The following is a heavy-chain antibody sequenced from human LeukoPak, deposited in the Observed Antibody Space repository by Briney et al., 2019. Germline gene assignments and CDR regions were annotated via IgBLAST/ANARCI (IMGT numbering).Heavy chain of an antibody. V-gene: IGHV1-69*05. D-gene: IGHD3-22*01. Sequence: SLKVSCKASGGTFSSYAISWVRHAPGQGLEWMGRIIPIFGTANYAQKFQGRVTITTDESTSTAYMELSSLRSEDTAVYYCARENHPRASYDSSGYYYWGQGTLVTVSS. J-gene: IGHJ4*02. CDR2: IIPIFGTA. CDR1: GGTFSSYA. CDR3: ARENHPRASYDSSGYYY.